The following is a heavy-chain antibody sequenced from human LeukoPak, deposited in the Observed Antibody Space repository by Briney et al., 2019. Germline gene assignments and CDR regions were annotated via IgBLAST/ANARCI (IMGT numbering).Heavy chain of an antibody. CDR3: ARDWSTAGGWVGYYFDY. D-gene: IGHD6-19*01. CDR2: ISYDGSNK. J-gene: IGHJ4*02. V-gene: IGHV3-30*04. CDR1: GFTFSSYA. Sequence: GGSLRLSCAGSGFTFSSYAMHWVRQAPGKGLEWVAVISYDGSNKYYADSVKGRFTISRDNSKNTLYLQMNSLRAEDTAVYYCARDWSTAGGWVGYYFDYWGQGTLVTVSS.